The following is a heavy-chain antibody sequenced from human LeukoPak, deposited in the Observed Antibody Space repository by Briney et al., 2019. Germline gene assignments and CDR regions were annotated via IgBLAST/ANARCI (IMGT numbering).Heavy chain of an antibody. CDR1: GYTFTGYY. Sequence: ASVKDSCKASGYTFTGYYMHWVRQAPGQGLEWMGWINPNSGGTNYAQKFQGRVTMTRDTSISTAYMELSRLRSDDTAVYYCARSPWYYYDSSIGYYFDYWGQGTLVTVSS. J-gene: IGHJ4*02. D-gene: IGHD3-22*01. V-gene: IGHV1-2*02. CDR3: ARSPWYYYDSSIGYYFDY. CDR2: INPNSGGT.